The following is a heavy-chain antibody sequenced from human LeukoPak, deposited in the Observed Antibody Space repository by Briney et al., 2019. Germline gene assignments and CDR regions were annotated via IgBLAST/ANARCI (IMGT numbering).Heavy chain of an antibody. CDR2: INHSGST. Sequence: SETLSLTCAVYGGSVSGYYWSWIRQPPGKGLEWIGEINHSGSTNYNPSLKSRVTISVDTSKNQFSLKLSSVTAADTAVYYCARGCGGYGSGTPHYYYGMDVWGKGTTVTVSS. D-gene: IGHD3-10*01. V-gene: IGHV4-34*01. CDR3: ARGCGGYGSGTPHYYYGMDV. J-gene: IGHJ6*04. CDR1: GGSVSGYY.